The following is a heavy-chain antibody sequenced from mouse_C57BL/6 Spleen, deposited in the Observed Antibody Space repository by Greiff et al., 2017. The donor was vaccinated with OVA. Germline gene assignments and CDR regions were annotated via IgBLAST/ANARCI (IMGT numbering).Heavy chain of an antibody. CDR2: IYPGDGDT. Sequence: QVQLQQSGPELVKPGASVKISCKASGYAFSSSWMNWVKQRPGKGLEWIGRIYPGDGDTNYNGKFKGKATLTADKSSSTAYMQLRSLTSEDSGVYFCARGSNYGAMEQWGQGNSVTVSS. J-gene: IGHJ4*01. CDR1: GYAFSSSW. CDR3: ARGSNYGAMEQ. V-gene: IGHV1-82*01. D-gene: IGHD2-5*01.